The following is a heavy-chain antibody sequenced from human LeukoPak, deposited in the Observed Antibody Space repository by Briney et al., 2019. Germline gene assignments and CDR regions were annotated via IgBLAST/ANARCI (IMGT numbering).Heavy chain of an antibody. V-gene: IGHV3-23*01. J-gene: IGHJ4*02. CDR1: GFTFSSYA. CDR3: AKDPYHYDSSGYYY. Sequence: GGSLRLSCAASGFTFSSYAMSWVRQAPGKGLEWVSAISGSGGSTYYADSVKGRFTISRDNSKNTLYLQMNSLRAEDTAVYYCAKDPYHYDSSGYYYWGQGTLVTVPS. CDR2: ISGSGGST. D-gene: IGHD3-22*01.